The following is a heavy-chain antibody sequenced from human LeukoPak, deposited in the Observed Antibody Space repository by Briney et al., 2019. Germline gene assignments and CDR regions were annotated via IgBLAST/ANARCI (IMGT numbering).Heavy chain of an antibody. CDR1: GGSLSSGGYY. J-gene: IGHJ5*02. Sequence: PSQTLSLTCTVSGGSLSSGGYYWSWIRQPPGKGLEWIGYIYYSGSTNYNPSLKSRVTISVDTSKNQFSPKLSSVTAADTAVYYCARERAGDSSSWPNWFDPWGQGTLVTVSS. D-gene: IGHD6-13*01. V-gene: IGHV4-61*08. CDR3: ARERAGDSSSWPNWFDP. CDR2: IYYSGST.